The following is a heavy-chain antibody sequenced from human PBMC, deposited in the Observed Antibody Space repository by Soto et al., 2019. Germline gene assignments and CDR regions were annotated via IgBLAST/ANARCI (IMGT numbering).Heavy chain of an antibody. D-gene: IGHD1-20*01. V-gene: IGHV4-59*01. J-gene: IGHJ6*02. Sequence: QVQLQESGPGLVKPSETLSLTCTVSGGSISSYYWSWIRQPPGKGLEWIGYIYYSGITNYNPSLKSRVTISVDTSKNQFSLKLSSVTAADKAVYYCARYKSNYYYGMDVWGQGTTVTVS. CDR3: ARYKSNYYYGMDV. CDR1: GGSISSYY. CDR2: IYYSGIT.